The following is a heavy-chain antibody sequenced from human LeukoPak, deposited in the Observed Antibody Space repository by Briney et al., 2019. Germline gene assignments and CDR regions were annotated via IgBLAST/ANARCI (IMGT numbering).Heavy chain of an antibody. D-gene: IGHD5-18*01. CDR2: INPNSGGT. CDR3: ARINTAMVLSDAFDI. Sequence: ASVKVSCKASGYTFTGYYMHWVRQAPGQGLEWMGWINPNSGGTNYAQKFQGRVTMTRGTSISTAYMELSRLRSDDTAVYYCARINTAMVLSDAFDIWGQGTMVTVSS. CDR1: GYTFTGYY. J-gene: IGHJ3*02. V-gene: IGHV1-2*02.